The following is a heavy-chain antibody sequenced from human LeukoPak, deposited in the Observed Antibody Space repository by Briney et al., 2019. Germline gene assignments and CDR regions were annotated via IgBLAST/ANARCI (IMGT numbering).Heavy chain of an antibody. CDR2: IKKDGSEK. CDR1: GFTFSSYW. J-gene: IGHJ4*02. V-gene: IGHV3-7*01. D-gene: IGHD5-18*01. CDR3: ARDLSGVAGYTYGRGIDY. Sequence: GGSLRLSCAASGFTFSSYWMSWVRQVPGKGLEWVANIKKDGSEKYYVDSVKGRFTISRDNAKTSLYLQMNSLRGEDTAVYYCARDLSGVAGYTYGRGIDYWGQGTLVTVSS.